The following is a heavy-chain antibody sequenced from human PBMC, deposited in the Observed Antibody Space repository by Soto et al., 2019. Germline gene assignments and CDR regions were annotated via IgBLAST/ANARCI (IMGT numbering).Heavy chain of an antibody. D-gene: IGHD3-16*02. CDR1: GFTFSSYA. V-gene: IGHV3-23*01. J-gene: IGHJ4*02. Sequence: GSLRLSCAASGFTFSSYAMSWVRQAPGKGLEWVSAISGSGGSTYYADSVKGRFTISRDNSKNTLYLQMNSLRAEDTAVYYCAKLPIRPHVDYDYIWGSYRYHFDYWGQGTLVTVSS. CDR3: AKLPIRPHVDYDYIWGSYRYHFDY. CDR2: ISGSGGST.